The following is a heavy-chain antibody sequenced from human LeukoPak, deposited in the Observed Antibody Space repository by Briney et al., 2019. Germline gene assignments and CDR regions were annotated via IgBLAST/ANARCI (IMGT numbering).Heavy chain of an antibody. CDR1: GFTVSSNY. D-gene: IGHD2-21*01. J-gene: IGHJ3*01. CDR2: INTAGST. V-gene: IGHV3-74*01. Sequence: GGSLRLSCAASGFTVSSNYMSWVRQTPGQGLVWVCRINTAGSTVYADPVKGRFTISRDNAKNMVYLQMNSLRTEDTAVYYCASFRDTDNWGRGTMVTVSS. CDR3: ASFRDTDN.